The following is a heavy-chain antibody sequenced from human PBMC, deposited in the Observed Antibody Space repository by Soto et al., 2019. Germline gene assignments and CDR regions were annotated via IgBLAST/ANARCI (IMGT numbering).Heavy chain of an antibody. CDR3: ARDFFDSSDYTTNWFDP. J-gene: IGHJ5*02. D-gene: IGHD3-22*01. CDR2: VYYSGST. V-gene: IGHV4-59*01. CDR1: GGSISSYS. Sequence: PSETLSLTCTVSGGSISSYSWNWIRQPPGKGLEWIGYVYYSGSTNYNPSLKSRVTISVDKSKNQFSLKLSSVTAADTAIYYCARDFFDSSDYTTNWFDPWGQGTLVTVSS.